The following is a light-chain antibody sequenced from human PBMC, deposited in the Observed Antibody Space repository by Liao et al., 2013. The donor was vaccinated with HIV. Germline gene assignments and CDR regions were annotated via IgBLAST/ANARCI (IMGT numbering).Light chain of an antibody. J-gene: IGLJ1*01. V-gene: IGLV3-1*01. Sequence: SYDLTQPPSVSVSPGQTATISCSGQNLGDKHASWYQQKPGQSPVLVIYQDVKRPSGIPERFSGSNSGNTATLTISGTQAMDEADYYCQAWDSSTYVFGTGTKVTVL. CDR3: QAWDSSTYV. CDR1: NLGDKH. CDR2: QDV.